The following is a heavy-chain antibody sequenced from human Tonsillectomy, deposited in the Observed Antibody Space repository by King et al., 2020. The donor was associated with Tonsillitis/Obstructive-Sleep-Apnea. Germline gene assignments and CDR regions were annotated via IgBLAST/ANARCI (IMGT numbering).Heavy chain of an antibody. CDR1: GFTFSSYG. D-gene: IGHD4-23*01. CDR3: AKVGGNHILDWYFDL. Sequence: QVQLVQSGGGVVQPGKSLRLSCAASGFTFSSYGMHWVRQAPGKGLEWVAVISYDGSNKNCPDSVKGRFTISRDNSQNTLYLQMNSLRAEDTAIYYCAKVGGNHILDWYFDLWGRGTLVTVSS. J-gene: IGHJ2*01. V-gene: IGHV3-30*18. CDR2: ISYDGSNK.